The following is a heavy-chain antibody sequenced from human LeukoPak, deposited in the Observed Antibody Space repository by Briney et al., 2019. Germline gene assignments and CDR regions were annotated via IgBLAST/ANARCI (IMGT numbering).Heavy chain of an antibody. D-gene: IGHD3-3*01. Sequence: KPSETLSLTCTVSGGSISSGSYYWSWIRQPAGKGLEWIGRIYTSGSTNYNPSLKSRVTISVDTSKNQFSLKLSSVTAADTAVYYCARDRAELRFLEWYDAFDIWGQGTMVTVSS. V-gene: IGHV4-61*02. CDR2: IYTSGST. J-gene: IGHJ3*02. CDR3: ARDRAELRFLEWYDAFDI. CDR1: GGSISSGSYY.